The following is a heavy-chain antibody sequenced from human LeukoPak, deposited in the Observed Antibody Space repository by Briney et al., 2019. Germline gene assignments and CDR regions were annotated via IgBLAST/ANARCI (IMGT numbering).Heavy chain of an antibody. CDR3: ARIDCSSSSCYGGDYYYYYMDV. D-gene: IGHD2-2*01. CDR1: GGPTTSYY. CDR2: INHSGST. V-gene: IGHV4-34*01. J-gene: IGHJ6*03. Sequence: PSETLSLTCTVSGGPTTSYYWSWIRQPPGKGLEWIGEINHSGSTKYNSSLKSRVTISVDTSKNQFSLKLSSVTAADTAVYYCARIDCSSSSCYGGDYYYYYMDVWGKGTPVTVSS.